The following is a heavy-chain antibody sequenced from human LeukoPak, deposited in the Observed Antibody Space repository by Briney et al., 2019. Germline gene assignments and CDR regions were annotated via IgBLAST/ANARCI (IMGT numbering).Heavy chain of an antibody. CDR3: ARSGGGRNAFDI. CDR2: IIPILAIA. V-gene: IGHV1-69*04. D-gene: IGHD2-15*01. CDR1: GGTFSSYA. J-gene: IGHJ3*02. Sequence: SVRVSCKASGGTFSSYAITWVRPAPGQGLEWMGRIIPILAIANYAQKFQGRVTMTTDTSTSTAYMELRSLRPDDTAVYYCARSGGGRNAFDIWGQGTMVTVSS.